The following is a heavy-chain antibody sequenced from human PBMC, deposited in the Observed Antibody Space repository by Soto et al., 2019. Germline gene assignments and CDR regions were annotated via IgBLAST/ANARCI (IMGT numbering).Heavy chain of an antibody. CDR3: ARVLFRAARDGMDV. Sequence: PSETLSLTCAVSGGSISSSNWWSWVRQPPGKGLEWIGEIYHSGSTNYNPSLKSRVTISVDKSKNQFSLKLSSVTAADTAVYYCARVLFRAARDGMDVWGQGTTVTVSS. CDR1: GGSISSSNW. D-gene: IGHD6-25*01. V-gene: IGHV4-4*02. J-gene: IGHJ6*02. CDR2: IYHSGST.